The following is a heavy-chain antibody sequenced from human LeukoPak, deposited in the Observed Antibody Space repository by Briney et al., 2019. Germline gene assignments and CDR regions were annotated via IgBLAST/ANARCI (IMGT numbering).Heavy chain of an antibody. Sequence: RXSXVASGFTFSSYGIHWVRQAPGKXLEXXXXXXYYGSNKYYADSVKGRFTISRDNSKNTLYLQMNSLRAEDTAVYYCARDKVQLWSLDAFDIWGQGTMVTVSS. J-gene: IGHJ3*02. CDR1: GFTFSSYG. D-gene: IGHD5-18*01. V-gene: IGHV3-33*01. CDR2: XXYYGSNK. CDR3: ARDKVQLWSLDAFDI.